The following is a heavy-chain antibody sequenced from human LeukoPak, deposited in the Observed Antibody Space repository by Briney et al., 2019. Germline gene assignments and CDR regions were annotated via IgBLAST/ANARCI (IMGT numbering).Heavy chain of an antibody. Sequence: GGSLRLSCAASGFTFSDYYMSWIRQAPGKGLEWVSSISSSSSYIYYADSVKGRFTISRDNAKNSLYLQMNSLRAEDTAVYYCARGSSSWHNGARGDYWGQGTLVTVSS. CDR1: GFTFSDYY. V-gene: IGHV3-11*06. CDR2: ISSSSSYI. J-gene: IGHJ4*02. CDR3: ARGSSSWHNGARGDY. D-gene: IGHD6-13*01.